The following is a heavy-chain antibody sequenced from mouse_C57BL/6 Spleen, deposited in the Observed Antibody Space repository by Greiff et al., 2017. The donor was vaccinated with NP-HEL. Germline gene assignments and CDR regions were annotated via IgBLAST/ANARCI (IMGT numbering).Heavy chain of an antibody. CDR1: GFTFSSYG. CDR2: ISSGGSYT. CDR3: ARKGNGNAMDD. Sequence: EVQGVESGGDLVKPAVSLPLSFSSSGFTFSSYGLSWVRQTPDKRLEWVATISSGGSYTCHHDSVKGRITITRDKSKNPLYLQMSSLKTEDTAMYYCARKGNGNAMDDWGQGTSVTVSS. J-gene: IGHJ4*01. D-gene: IGHD2-1*01. V-gene: IGHV5-6*01.